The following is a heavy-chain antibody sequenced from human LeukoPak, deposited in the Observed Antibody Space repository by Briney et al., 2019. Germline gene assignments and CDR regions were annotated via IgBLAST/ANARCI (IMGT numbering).Heavy chain of an antibody. V-gene: IGHV3-21*01. D-gene: IGHD3-10*01. J-gene: IGHJ6*03. CDR2: ISSSSSYI. CDR3: ARAFMGYYYYMDV. CDR1: GFTFSSYS. Sequence: KAGGSLRLSYAASGFTFSSYSMNWVCQAPGKGLEWVSSISSSSSYIYYADSVKGRFTISRDNAKNSLYLQMNSLRAEDTAVYYCARAFMGYYYYMDVWGKGTTVTVSS.